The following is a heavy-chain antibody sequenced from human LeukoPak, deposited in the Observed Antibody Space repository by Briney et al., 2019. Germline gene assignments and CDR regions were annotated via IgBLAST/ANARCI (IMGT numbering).Heavy chain of an antibody. CDR2: ISYDGSNK. J-gene: IGHJ4*02. CDR1: GFTFSSCA. D-gene: IGHD6-19*01. V-gene: IGHV3-30-3*01. Sequence: PGRSLRLSCAASGFTFSSCAMHWVRQAPGKGLEWVAVISYDGSNKYYADSVKGRFTISRDNSKNTLYLQMNSLRAEDTAVYYCARDLYGSGDYWGQGTLVTVSS. CDR3: ARDLYGSGDY.